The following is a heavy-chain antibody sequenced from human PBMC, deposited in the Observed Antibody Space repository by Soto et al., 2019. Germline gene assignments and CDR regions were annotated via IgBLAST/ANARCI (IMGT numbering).Heavy chain of an antibody. Sequence: QVQLEQSGAEVKKPGSSVKVSCKTSGGTFSNSAISWVRQAPGQGPEWMGGIMPIFRTPDYAQKFQDRVTITADESTTTAYMELRGLRSDDTAVYYCARDKDRRQIGGSYHYLLDVWGQGTTVTVSS. D-gene: IGHD1-26*01. V-gene: IGHV1-69*12. J-gene: IGHJ6*02. CDR3: ARDKDRRQIGGSYHYLLDV. CDR2: IMPIFRTP. CDR1: GGTFSNSA.